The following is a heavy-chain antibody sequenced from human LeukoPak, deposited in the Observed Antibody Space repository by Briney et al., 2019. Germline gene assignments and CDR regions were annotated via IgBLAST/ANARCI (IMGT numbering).Heavy chain of an antibody. J-gene: IGHJ6*02. D-gene: IGHD2-2*01. CDR1: GYTFTGHY. V-gene: IGHV1-2*02. Sequence: GASVKVSCKDSGYTFTGHYMQWVRSAPGQGLEWMGWINPNIGGPNYAQKFQGRVIMTRDTSISTAYMELRRLTSDDTAVYYCARTKGYCTSTSCPGGMDVWGQGTTVTVS. CDR3: ARTKGYCTSTSCPGGMDV. CDR2: INPNIGGP.